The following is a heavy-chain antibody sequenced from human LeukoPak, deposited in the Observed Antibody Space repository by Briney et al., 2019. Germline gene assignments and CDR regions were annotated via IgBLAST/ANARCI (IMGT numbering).Heavy chain of an antibody. CDR1: GFTFTDYY. Sequence: GGSLRLSCAASGFTFTDYYMSWIRQAPGKGLEWVSYITNSGTTIYYADSVKGRFTISRDNAKNSLYLQMNSLRAEDTAVYYCAREGPGGRIKTWGQGTLVTVSS. J-gene: IGHJ5*02. CDR3: AREGPGGRIKT. CDR2: ITNSGTTI. V-gene: IGHV3-11*04. D-gene: IGHD1-14*01.